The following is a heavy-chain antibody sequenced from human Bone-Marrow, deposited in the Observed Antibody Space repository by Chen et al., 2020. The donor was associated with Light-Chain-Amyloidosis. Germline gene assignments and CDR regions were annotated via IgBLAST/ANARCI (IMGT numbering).Heavy chain of an antibody. CDR3: ARRRDGYNFDY. CDR1: GSTFHNYW. D-gene: IGHD5-12*01. CDR2: IYPDDSDA. J-gene: IGHJ4*02. Sequence: EVQLEQSGPEVNKPGESLKLSCKGSGSTFHNYWIGWVRQMPGKGLEWMGVIYPDDSDARYSPSFEGQGTISADKSITTAYLQWRSLKASDTAMYYCARRRDGYNFDYWGQGTLVTVSS. V-gene: IGHV5-51*01.